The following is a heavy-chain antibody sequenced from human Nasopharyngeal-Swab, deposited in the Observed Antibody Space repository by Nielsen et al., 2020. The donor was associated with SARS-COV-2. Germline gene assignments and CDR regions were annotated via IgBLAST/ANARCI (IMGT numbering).Heavy chain of an antibody. CDR2: IDPSDSYT. CDR1: GYSFISYW. Sequence: GESLKISCKGSGYSFISYWIGWVRQMPGKGLAWMGRIDPSDSYTNYSPSFQGHVTISADKSISTAYLQWSSLKASDTAMYYCARQHVGELDYWGQGTLVTVSS. D-gene: IGHD3-10*01. J-gene: IGHJ4*02. CDR3: ARQHVGELDY. V-gene: IGHV5-10-1*01.